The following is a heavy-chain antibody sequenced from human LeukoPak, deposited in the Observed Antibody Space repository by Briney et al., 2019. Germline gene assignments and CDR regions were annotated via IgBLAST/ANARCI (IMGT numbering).Heavy chain of an antibody. CDR1: GGSFSSYA. J-gene: IGHJ4*02. V-gene: IGHV1-69*01. CDR2: IVPMFGTP. D-gene: IGHD2-21*02. Sequence: GSSVKVSCKASGGSFSSYAISWVRQAPDQGLEWMGGIVPMFGTPSYAKKFRGRVSITADESTSTAYMELSSLKSDDTAVYYCARVGDIAYCGGDCYSWGQGTLVTVSS. CDR3: ARVGDIAYCGGDCYS.